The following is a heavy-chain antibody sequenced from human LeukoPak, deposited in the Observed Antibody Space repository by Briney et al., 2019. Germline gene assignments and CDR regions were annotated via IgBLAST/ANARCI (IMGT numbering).Heavy chain of an antibody. J-gene: IGHJ4*02. D-gene: IGHD2-15*01. CDR3: ARILGYQYYFDY. CDR2: IDWDDDK. Sequence: SGPTLVNPTQTLALTCTCSGFSLGTTGVRVIWVRQPPGKALEWLARIDWDDDKYYNTPLKTRLSIFQDTSKNQVVLTMTNMDPVDTGTYYCARILGYQYYFDYWGRGTLVTVSS. CDR1: GFSLGTTGVR. V-gene: IGHV2-70*04.